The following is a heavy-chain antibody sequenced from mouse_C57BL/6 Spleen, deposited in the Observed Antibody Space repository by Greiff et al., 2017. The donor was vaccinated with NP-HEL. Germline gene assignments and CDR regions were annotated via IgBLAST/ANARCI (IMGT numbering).Heavy chain of an antibody. D-gene: IGHD1-1*01. CDR3: ASDGGSSLFAY. V-gene: IGHV1-66*01. CDR2: IYPGSGNT. J-gene: IGHJ3*01. Sequence: VQGVESGPELVKPGASVKISCKASGYSFTSYYIHWVKQRPGQGLEWIGWIYPGSGNTKYNEKFKGKATLTADTSSSTAYMQLSSLTSEDSAVYYCASDGGSSLFAYWGQGTLVTVSA. CDR1: GYSFTSYY.